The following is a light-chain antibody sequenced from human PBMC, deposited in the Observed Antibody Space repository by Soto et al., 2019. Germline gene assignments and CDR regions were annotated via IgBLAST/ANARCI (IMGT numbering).Light chain of an antibody. CDR2: GAS. Sequence: EIVLTQSPGTLSLSPGERATLSCRASQSVNNNYLAWHQQKPGQAPRLLILGASSRATGIPDRFSGSGSGTDFTLTISRLEPEDFAMYYCLHHGSSLWTFGQGTKVDIK. V-gene: IGKV3-20*01. CDR3: LHHGSSLWT. CDR1: QSVNNNY. J-gene: IGKJ1*01.